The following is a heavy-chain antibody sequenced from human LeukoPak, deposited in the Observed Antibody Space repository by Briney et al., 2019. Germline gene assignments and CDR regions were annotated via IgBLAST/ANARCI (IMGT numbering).Heavy chain of an antibody. CDR2: FDPEDGET. Sequence: ASVKVSCKVSGYTLTELSMHWVRQAPGKELEWMGGFDPEDGETIYAQKFQGRVTMTEDTSTDTAYMELSSLRSEDTAVYYCATQAPAPGILNFGYWGQGTLVTVSS. V-gene: IGHV1-24*01. CDR3: ATQAPAPGILNFGY. J-gene: IGHJ4*02. CDR1: GYTLTELS. D-gene: IGHD1-14*01.